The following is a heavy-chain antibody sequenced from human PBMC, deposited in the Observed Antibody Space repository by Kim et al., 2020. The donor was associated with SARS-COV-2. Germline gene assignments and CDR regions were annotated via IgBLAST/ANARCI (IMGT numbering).Heavy chain of an antibody. V-gene: IGHV1-2*02. D-gene: IGHD3-3*01. CDR3: ARGFLFGVANNWFDP. J-gene: IGHJ5*02. Sequence: AQKFQGRVTMTRDTSISTAYMELSRLRSDDTAVYYCARGFLFGVANNWFDPWGQGTLVTVSS.